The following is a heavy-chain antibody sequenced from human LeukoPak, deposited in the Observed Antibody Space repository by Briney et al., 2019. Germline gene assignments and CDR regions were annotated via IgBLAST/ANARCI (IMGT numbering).Heavy chain of an antibody. CDR2: ISSSSSYI. CDR3: ARDYYDFWSGYPAASGY. D-gene: IGHD3-3*01. V-gene: IGHV3-21*01. Sequence: GGSLRLSCAASGFTFSSYSMNWVRQAPGMGLEWVSSISSSSSYIYYADSVKGRFTISRDNAKNSLYLQMNSLRAEDTAVYYCARDYYDFWSGYPAASGYWGQGTLVTVSS. J-gene: IGHJ4*02. CDR1: GFTFSSYS.